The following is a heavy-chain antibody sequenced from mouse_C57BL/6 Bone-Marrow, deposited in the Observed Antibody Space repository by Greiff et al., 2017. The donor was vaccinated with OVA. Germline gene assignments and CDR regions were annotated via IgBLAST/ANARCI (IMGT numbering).Heavy chain of an antibody. CDR2: ISSGGSYT. CDR3: ARRTVYYYGSYWYFDV. J-gene: IGHJ1*03. D-gene: IGHD1-1*01. V-gene: IGHV5-6*02. CDR1: GFTFSSYG. Sequence: EVMLVESGGDLVKPGGSLKLSCAASGFTFSSYGMSWVRQTPDKRLEWVATISSGGSYTYYPDSVKGRFTISRDNAKNTLYLQMSSLKSEDTAMYYCARRTVYYYGSYWYFDVWGTGTTVTVSS.